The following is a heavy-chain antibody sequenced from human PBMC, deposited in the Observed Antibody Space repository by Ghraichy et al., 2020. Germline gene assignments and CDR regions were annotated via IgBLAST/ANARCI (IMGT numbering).Heavy chain of an antibody. CDR2: IYHSGST. J-gene: IGHJ4*02. D-gene: IGHD2-2*01. CDR3: ARVVRVPAAIGTFDY. V-gene: IGHV4-38-2*02. Sequence: SQTLSLTCTVSGYSISSGYYCGWIRQPPGKGLEWIGSIYHSGSTSYNPSLKSRVTISVDTSKNQFSLKLSSVTAADTAVYYCARVVRVPAAIGTFDYWGQGTLVTVSS. CDR1: GYSISSGYY.